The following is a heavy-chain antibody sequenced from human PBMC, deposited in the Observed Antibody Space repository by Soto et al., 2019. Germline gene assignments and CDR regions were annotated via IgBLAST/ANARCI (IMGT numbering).Heavy chain of an antibody. J-gene: IGHJ4*02. V-gene: IGHV1-18*04. Sequence: ASVKVSCKASGYTFTTCGNNWVRQAPGQGLEWMGWFSACNGNTNYAQKLQGSFTMTTDTSTSTAYMELRSLRSDDTAVYYCARVDSSGWHVIDYWGQGTLVTVSS. CDR3: ARVDSSGWHVIDY. D-gene: IGHD6-19*01. CDR2: FSACNGNT. CDR1: GYTFTTCG.